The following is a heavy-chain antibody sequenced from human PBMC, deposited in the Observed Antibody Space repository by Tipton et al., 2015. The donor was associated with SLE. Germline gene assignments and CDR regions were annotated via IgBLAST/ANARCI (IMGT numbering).Heavy chain of an antibody. CDR1: GGSMSTYY. V-gene: IGHV4-59*01. CDR2: IYYSGGT. Sequence: TLSLTCTVSGGSMSTYYWSWIRLPPGKGLEWIGYIYYSGGTSYNPSLNSRVTISVDTSRNQFSLKLTSVTAADSAEYYCARYSLTNWHLDLWGRGTLVTVSS. D-gene: IGHD2-15*01. J-gene: IGHJ2*01. CDR3: ARYSLTNWHLDL.